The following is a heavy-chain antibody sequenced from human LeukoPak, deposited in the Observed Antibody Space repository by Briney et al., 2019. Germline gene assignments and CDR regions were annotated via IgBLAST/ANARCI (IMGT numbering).Heavy chain of an antibody. CDR1: GYTFTSYG. Sequence: ASVKVSCKASGYTFTSYGISWVRQAPGQGLEWMGWISAYNGNTNYAQKLQGRVTMTTDTSTSTAYMELRSLRSDDTAMYYCARDGEDIVVVPADNDYWGQGTLVTVSS. V-gene: IGHV1-18*01. CDR3: ARDGEDIVVVPADNDY. CDR2: ISAYNGNT. J-gene: IGHJ4*02. D-gene: IGHD2-2*01.